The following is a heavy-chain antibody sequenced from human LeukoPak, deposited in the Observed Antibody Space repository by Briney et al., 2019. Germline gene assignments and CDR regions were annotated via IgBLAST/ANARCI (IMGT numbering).Heavy chain of an antibody. D-gene: IGHD6-19*01. Sequence: KPSETLSLTCSVSGGSIISSNYYWGWIRQPPGKGLEWVSYISRSENTIYYADSVKGRFTISRDNAKNSLYLQMNSLRAEDTGLYYCARVGASGWYLDYWGQGTLVTVSS. V-gene: IGHV3-11*04. CDR1: GGSIISSNYY. J-gene: IGHJ4*02. CDR3: ARVGASGWYLDY. CDR2: ISRSENTI.